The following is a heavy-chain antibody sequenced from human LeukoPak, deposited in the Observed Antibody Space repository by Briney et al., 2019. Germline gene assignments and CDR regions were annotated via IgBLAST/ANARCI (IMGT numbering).Heavy chain of an antibody. Sequence: ASVKVSCXASGYTFTSYGISWVRQARGQGLEWMGWISDYNGNTNYAQKLQGRVTMTTDTSTSTAYMELRSLRSDDTAVYYCARDLYRDSLPVSWFDPWGQGTLVTVSS. CDR3: ARDLYRDSLPVSWFDP. CDR1: GYTFTSYG. V-gene: IGHV1-18*01. J-gene: IGHJ5*02. D-gene: IGHD4-11*01. CDR2: ISDYNGNT.